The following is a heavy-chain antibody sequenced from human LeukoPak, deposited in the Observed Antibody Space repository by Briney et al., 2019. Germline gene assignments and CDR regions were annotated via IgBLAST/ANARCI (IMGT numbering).Heavy chain of an antibody. V-gene: IGHV4-4*07. J-gene: IGHJ4*02. CDR2: IYTSGST. Sequence: SETLSLTCSVSDDSITMYYWTWIRQPPGKGLEWIERIYTSGSTNYNPSLKSRVTMSVDTSKNQFSLKLSSVTAADTAVYYCAREKGIVVVDWGQGTLVTVSS. D-gene: IGHD3-22*01. CDR3: AREKGIVVVD. CDR1: DDSITMYY.